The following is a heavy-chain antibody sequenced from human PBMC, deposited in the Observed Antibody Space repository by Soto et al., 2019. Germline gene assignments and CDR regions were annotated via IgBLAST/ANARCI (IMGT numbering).Heavy chain of an antibody. CDR2: ISSSGSTI. J-gene: IGHJ4*02. CDR3: AGRGLSFYSGSSPPQFDY. V-gene: IGHV3-48*03. Sequence: QAGGSLRLSCAASGFTFSSYEMNWVRQAPGKGLEWVSYISSSGSTIYYADSVKGRFTISRDNAKNSLYLQMNSLRAEDTAVYYCAGRGLSFYSGSSPPQFDYWGQGTLVTVSS. D-gene: IGHD6-6*01. CDR1: GFTFSSYE.